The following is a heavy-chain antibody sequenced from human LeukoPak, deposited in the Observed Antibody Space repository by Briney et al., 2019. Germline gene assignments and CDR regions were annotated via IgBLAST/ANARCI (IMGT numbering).Heavy chain of an antibody. CDR1: GFTFSSYS. D-gene: IGHD2-15*01. J-gene: IGHJ4*02. CDR3: ARELLSDY. V-gene: IGHV3-21*01. CDR2: ISSSSSYT. Sequence: GGSLRLSCAASGFTFSSYSMNWVRQAPGKGLEWVSSISSSSSYTYYADSVKGRFTISRDNAKNSLYLQMNSLRAEDTAVYYCARELLSDYWGQGTLVTVSS.